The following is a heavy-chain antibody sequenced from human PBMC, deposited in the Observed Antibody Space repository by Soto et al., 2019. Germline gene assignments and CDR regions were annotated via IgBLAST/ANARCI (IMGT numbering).Heavy chain of an antibody. CDR1: GGSISSGGYS. CDR3: ARVGDYGEFDY. V-gene: IGHV4-30-2*01. Sequence: QLQLQESGSGLVKPSQTLSLTCAVSGGSISSGGYSWSWIRQPPGKGLEWIGYIYHSGSTYYNQSLKSRVTISVDRYKNQFSLKLSSVTAADTAVYYCARVGDYGEFDYWGQGTLVTVFS. D-gene: IGHD4-17*01. J-gene: IGHJ4*02. CDR2: IYHSGST.